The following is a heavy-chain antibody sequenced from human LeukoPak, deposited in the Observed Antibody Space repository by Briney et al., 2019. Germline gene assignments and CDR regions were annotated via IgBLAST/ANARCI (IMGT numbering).Heavy chain of an antibody. CDR2: IIPIFGTA. CDR1: GYTFTSYG. CDR3: ARVSRCSSTSCYYYYMDV. D-gene: IGHD2-2*01. Sequence: SVKVSCKASGYTFTSYGISWVRQAPGQGLEWVGGIIPIFGTANYAQKFQGRVTITTDESTSTAYMELSSLRSEDTAVYYCARVSRCSSTSCYYYYMDVWGKGTTVTVSS. J-gene: IGHJ6*03. V-gene: IGHV1-69*05.